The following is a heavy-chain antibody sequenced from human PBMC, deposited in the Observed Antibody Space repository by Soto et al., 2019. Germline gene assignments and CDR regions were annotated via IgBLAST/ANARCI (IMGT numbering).Heavy chain of an antibody. Sequence: GGSLRLSCAASGFTFSSYSMNWVRQAPGKGLEWVSSISSSSSYIYYADSVKGRFTISRDNAKNSLYLQMNSLRAEDTAVYYCARVYSGYDSFALDYWGQGTLVTVSS. CDR2: ISSSSSYI. V-gene: IGHV3-21*01. CDR1: GFTFSSYS. D-gene: IGHD5-12*01. J-gene: IGHJ4*02. CDR3: ARVYSGYDSFALDY.